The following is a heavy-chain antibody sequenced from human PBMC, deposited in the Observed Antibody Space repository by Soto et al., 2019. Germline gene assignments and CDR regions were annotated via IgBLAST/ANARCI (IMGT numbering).Heavy chain of an antibody. CDR1: GFTFSNAW. CDR2: IKSKTDGGTT. D-gene: IGHD3-3*01. CDR3: TTVRGGYDFWSGYHDYFDY. V-gene: IGHV3-15*01. J-gene: IGHJ4*02. Sequence: PGGSLRLSXAASGFTFSNAWMSWVRQAPGKGLEWVGRIKSKTDGGTTDYAAPVKGRFTISRDDSKNTLYLQMNSLKTEDTAVYYCTTVRGGYDFWSGYHDYFDYWGQGTLVTVP.